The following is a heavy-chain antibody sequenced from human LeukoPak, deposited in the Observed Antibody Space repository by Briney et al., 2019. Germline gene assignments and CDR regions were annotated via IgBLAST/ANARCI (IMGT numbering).Heavy chain of an antibody. CDR1: GYHFTSYW. CDR3: ARWAYYYDSSGYSPRGDY. V-gene: IGHV5-51*01. D-gene: IGHD3-22*01. CDR2: IYPGDSDT. Sequence: GESLKISCEGSGYHFTSYWIGWVRQVPGKGLEWMGIIYPGDSDTRYSPSFQGQVTISADKSISTAYLQWSSLKASDTAMYYCARWAYYYDSSGYSPRGDYWGQGTLITVFS. J-gene: IGHJ4*02.